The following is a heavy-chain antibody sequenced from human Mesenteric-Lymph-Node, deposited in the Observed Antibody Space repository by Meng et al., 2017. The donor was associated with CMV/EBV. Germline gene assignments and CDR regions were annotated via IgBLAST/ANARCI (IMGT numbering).Heavy chain of an antibody. J-gene: IGHJ6*02. V-gene: IGHV4-34*01. CDR1: GGSFSGYY. CDR3: ARVYYYYGMDV. Sequence: GSLRLSCAVYGGSFSGYYWSWIRQPPGKGLEWIGEINHSGSTNYNPSLKSRVTISVDTSKNQFSLKLSSVTAADTAVYYCARVYYYYGMDVWGQRTTVTVSS. CDR2: INHSGST.